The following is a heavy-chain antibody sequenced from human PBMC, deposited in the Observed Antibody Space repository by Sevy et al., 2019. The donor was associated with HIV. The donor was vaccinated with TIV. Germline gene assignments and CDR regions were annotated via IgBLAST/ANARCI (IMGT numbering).Heavy chain of an antibody. CDR2: ISYDRSNK. D-gene: IGHD3-22*01. V-gene: IGHV3-30*18. J-gene: IGHJ4*02. CDR1: EFTFSSYG. Sequence: GGSLRLTCAASEFTFSSYGMHWVRQAPGKGLEWVADISYDRSNKYYAHSLKGRFTISRDNSKNTLYLQMNSLRAEDTAMYYCAKGTYYYGSSGYYPLDYWGQGTLVTVSS. CDR3: AKGTYYYGSSGYYPLDY.